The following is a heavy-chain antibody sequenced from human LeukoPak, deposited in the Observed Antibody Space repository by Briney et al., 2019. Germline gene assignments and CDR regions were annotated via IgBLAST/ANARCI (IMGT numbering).Heavy chain of an antibody. Sequence: PGGSLRLSCAPSGFTFRSYSMNWVRQAPGKGLEWLSYITPSSSTIYYSDSVKGRFTISRDNAKNSLYLQMNSLRDEDTAVYYCARGATAMAYFDCWGQGTLVTVSS. V-gene: IGHV3-48*02. CDR2: ITPSSSTI. CDR1: GFTFRSYS. CDR3: ARGATAMAYFDC. D-gene: IGHD5-18*01. J-gene: IGHJ4*02.